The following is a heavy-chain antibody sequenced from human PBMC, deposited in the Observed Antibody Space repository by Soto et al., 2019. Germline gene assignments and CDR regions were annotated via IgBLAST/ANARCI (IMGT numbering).Heavy chain of an antibody. V-gene: IGHV4-59*01. D-gene: IGHD6-6*01. Sequence: LPETLSLTCTVSGGSINDFYWSWIRQPPGKGLEWIGYMYYSGSTDYNPSLRSRVTISVDPSKTQFSLNLRSVSTADTAVYYCARLGGVAARTFDYWGQGTLVTV. CDR3: ARLGGVAARTFDY. J-gene: IGHJ4*02. CDR1: GGSINDFY. CDR2: MYYSGST.